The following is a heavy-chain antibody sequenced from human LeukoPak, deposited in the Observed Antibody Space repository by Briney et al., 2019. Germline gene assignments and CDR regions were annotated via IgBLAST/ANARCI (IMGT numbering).Heavy chain of an antibody. CDR2: ISGSGGST. V-gene: IGHV3-23*01. D-gene: IGHD6-13*01. Sequence: GGSLRLSCAASGFTFTSYAMSWVRQAPGQGLGWVSAISGSGGSTYYADSVKGRFTISRDNSKNTLYLQMNSLRAEDTAVYYCAGQGGQQLEFYTPFDPWGQGTLVTVSS. CDR1: GFTFTSYA. J-gene: IGHJ5*02. CDR3: AGQGGQQLEFYTPFDP.